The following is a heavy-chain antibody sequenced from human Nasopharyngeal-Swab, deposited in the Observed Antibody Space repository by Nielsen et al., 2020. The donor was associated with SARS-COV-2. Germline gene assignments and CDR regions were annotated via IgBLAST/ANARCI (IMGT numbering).Heavy chain of an antibody. J-gene: IGHJ4*02. D-gene: IGHD6-19*01. Sequence: SETLSLTCTVSGGSISSYYWGWIRQPPGKGLEWIGSIYYSGSTYYNPSLKSRVTISVDTSKNQFSLKLSSVTAADTAVYYCARRWYSSGWLGFDYWGQGTLVTVSS. CDR1: GGSISSYY. CDR3: ARRWYSSGWLGFDY. CDR2: IYYSGST. V-gene: IGHV4-39*01.